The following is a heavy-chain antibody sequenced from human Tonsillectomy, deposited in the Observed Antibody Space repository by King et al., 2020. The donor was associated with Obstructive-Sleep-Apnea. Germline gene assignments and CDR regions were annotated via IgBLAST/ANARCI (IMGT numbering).Heavy chain of an antibody. Sequence: VQLQESGPGLVKPSGTLSLTCAVSGGSISSSNLWSWVRQPPGKGLEWIGEIYHSGSTNYNPSLKSRVTISVDKSKNPFSRKLSSVTAADTAVYYCARDRYIAAALNRYYYYYYGMDVWGQGTTVTVSS. CDR3: ARDRYIAAALNRYYYYYYGMDV. D-gene: IGHD6-13*01. CDR2: IYHSGST. CDR1: GGSISSSNL. V-gene: IGHV4-4*02. J-gene: IGHJ6*02.